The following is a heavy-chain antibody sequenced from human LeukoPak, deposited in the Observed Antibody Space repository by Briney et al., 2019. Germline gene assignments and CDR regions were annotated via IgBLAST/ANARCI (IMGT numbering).Heavy chain of an antibody. CDR3: ARQGGYIAPLAL. CDR1: GGSISSSSYY. D-gene: IGHD6-13*01. CDR2: ISYSGNT. V-gene: IGHV4-61*05. Sequence: SETLSLTCTVSGGSISSSSYYWGWIRQPPGQGLEWIGYISYSGNTNYNPSLKSRVTISVDTSKNQFSLKLSSVTAADTAVYYCARQGGYIAPLALWGQGTLVTVSA. J-gene: IGHJ4*02.